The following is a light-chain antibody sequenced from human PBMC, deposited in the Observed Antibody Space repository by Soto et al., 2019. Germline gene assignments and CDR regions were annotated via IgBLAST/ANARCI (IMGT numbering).Light chain of an antibody. CDR2: WAS. CDR3: QQYHSAPQS. CDR1: QSVLYSPNNKNY. V-gene: IGKV4-1*01. Sequence: DIVMTQSPDSLAVSLGERATINCKSSQSVLYSPNNKNYLAWYQQKPGQPPKLLIYWASTRESGVPDRFSGSRSGTDFTLTISSLQAEDGAFYYCQQYHSAPQSFGQGTKVEIK. J-gene: IGKJ1*01.